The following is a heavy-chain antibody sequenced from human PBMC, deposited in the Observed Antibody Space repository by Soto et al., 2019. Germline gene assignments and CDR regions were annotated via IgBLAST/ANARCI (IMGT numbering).Heavy chain of an antibody. CDR1: GGSISSSSFH. D-gene: IGHD6-13*01. J-gene: IGHJ5*02. V-gene: IGHV4-39*01. CDR3: ARRERAAGTDWWFDP. CDR2: IYYSGST. Sequence: QLQLQESGPGLVKPSETLSLTCTVSGGSISSSSFHWGWIRQPPGKGLEWIGSIYYSGSTYYSPSIKSGVTRSVDTSKNQFALKLSSVPAADTAVYYCARRERAAGTDWWFDPWGQGTLVTVSS.